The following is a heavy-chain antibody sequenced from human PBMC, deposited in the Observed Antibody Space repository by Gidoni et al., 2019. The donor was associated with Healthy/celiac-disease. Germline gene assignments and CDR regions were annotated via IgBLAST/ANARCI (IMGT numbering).Heavy chain of an antibody. Sequence: QLQLQESGPGLVKPSETLSLTCTVPGGSITSSSYYWGWIRQPPGKGLEWIGSIYYSGSTYYNPSLTSRVTISVDTSKNQFSLKLSSVTAADTAVYYCARQYLQSHPLDVWGKGTTVTVSS. CDR3: ARQYLQSHPLDV. V-gene: IGHV4-39*01. CDR1: GGSITSSSYY. J-gene: IGHJ6*03. D-gene: IGHD1-1*01. CDR2: IYYSGST.